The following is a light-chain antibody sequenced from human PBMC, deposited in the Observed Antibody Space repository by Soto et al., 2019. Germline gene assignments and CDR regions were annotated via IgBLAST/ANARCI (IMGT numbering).Light chain of an antibody. J-gene: IGLJ2*01. V-gene: IGLV2-14*01. CDR2: EVS. CDR1: SSDVGGYNY. CDR3: SSYTTSSTLNVV. Sequence: QSALTQPASVSGSPGQSITISCTGTSSDVGGYNYVSWYQQYPGKAPKLMIYEVSNRPSGVSNRCSGSKSGNTASLTISGLQAEDEADYYCSSYTTSSTLNVVFGGGTKLTVL.